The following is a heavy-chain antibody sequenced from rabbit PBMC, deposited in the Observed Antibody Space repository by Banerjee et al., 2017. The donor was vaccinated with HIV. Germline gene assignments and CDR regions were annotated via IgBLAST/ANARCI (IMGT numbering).Heavy chain of an antibody. CDR3: AREIPATGSYEL. CDR1: GFTISYANN. D-gene: IGHD5-1*01. J-gene: IGHJ6*01. V-gene: IGHV1S45*01. Sequence: QQQLEESGGGLVKPGGTLTLTCKASGFTISYANNMCWVRQAPGKGLEWIACIYGGSGGATYYANWAKGRFTISKTSSTTVTLQMTSLTAADTATYFCAREIPATGSYELWGPGTLVTVS. CDR2: IYGGSGGAT.